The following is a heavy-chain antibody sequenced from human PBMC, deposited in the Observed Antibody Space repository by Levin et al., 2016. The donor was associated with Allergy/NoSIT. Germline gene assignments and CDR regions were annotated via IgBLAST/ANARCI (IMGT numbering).Heavy chain of an antibody. V-gene: IGHV3-48*03. D-gene: IGHD3-16*01. CDR2: ISSSGSTI. Sequence: WIRQPPGKGLEWVSYISSSGSTIYYADSVKGRFTISRDNAKNSLYLQMNSLRAEDTAVYYCARDWGWTDAFDIWGQGTMVTVSS. CDR3: ARDWGWTDAFDI. J-gene: IGHJ3*02.